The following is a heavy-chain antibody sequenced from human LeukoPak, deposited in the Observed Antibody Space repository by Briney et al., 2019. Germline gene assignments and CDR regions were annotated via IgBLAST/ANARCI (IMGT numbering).Heavy chain of an antibody. CDR2: ISSNGGST. V-gene: IGHV3-64*01. CDR3: AKDRGFLGIVVVVAARDAFDV. CDR1: GFTFSSYA. J-gene: IGHJ3*01. D-gene: IGHD2-15*01. Sequence: GGSLRLSCAASGFTFSSYAMHWVRQAPGKGLEYVSAISSNGGSTYYANSVKGRFTISRDNSKNTLYLQMNSLRAEDTAVYYCAKDRGFLGIVVVVAARDAFDVWGQGTMVTVSS.